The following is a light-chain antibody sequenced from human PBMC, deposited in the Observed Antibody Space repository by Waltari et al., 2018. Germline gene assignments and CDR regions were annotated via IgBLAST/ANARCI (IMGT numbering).Light chain of an antibody. J-gene: IGKJ1*01. V-gene: IGKV1-5*03. CDR3: QQYNAYSRT. Sequence: DIRMTQSPSTLSAFVGDRVTITCRASQSINNWLAWYQQKPGKAPKLLIFRASSLKSEVPSSFSGSGSGTEFTLTINSLQPDDFATYYCQQYNAYSRTFGQGTKVEFK. CDR1: QSINNW. CDR2: RAS.